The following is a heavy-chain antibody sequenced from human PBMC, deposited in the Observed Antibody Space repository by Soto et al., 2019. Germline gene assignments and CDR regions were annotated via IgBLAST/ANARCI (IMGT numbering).Heavy chain of an antibody. V-gene: IGHV1-3*01. CDR3: ARVSVALDY. CDR2: INAGDGDT. J-gene: IGHJ4*02. CDR1: GYTFTNYV. Sequence: ASVKVSCKASGYTFTNYVIHWVRQAPGQRLEWMGWINAGDGDTTYSQNFQGRVTITRGTSASTAYMDLSSLRSEDTAVYYCARVSVALDYWGQGTLVTVSS. D-gene: IGHD5-12*01.